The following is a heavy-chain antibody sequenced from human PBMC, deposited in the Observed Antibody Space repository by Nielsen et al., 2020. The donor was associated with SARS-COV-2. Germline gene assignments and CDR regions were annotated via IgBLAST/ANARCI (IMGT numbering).Heavy chain of an antibody. J-gene: IGHJ6*02. CDR1: GFTFSSYG. V-gene: IGHV3-33*01. Sequence: GESLKISCAASGFTFSSYGMHWVRQAPGKGLEWVAVIWYDGSNKYYADSVKGRFTISRDNSKNTLYLQMNSLRAEDTAVYYCAREGAGQDYYYGMDVWGQGTTVTASS. D-gene: IGHD6-19*01. CDR3: AREGAGQDYYYGMDV. CDR2: IWYDGSNK.